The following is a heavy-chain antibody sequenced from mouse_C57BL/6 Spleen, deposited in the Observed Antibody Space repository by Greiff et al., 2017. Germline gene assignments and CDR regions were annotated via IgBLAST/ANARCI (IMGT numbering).Heavy chain of an antibody. J-gene: IGHJ4*01. D-gene: IGHD1-1*01. V-gene: IGHV1-82*01. CDR2: IYPGDGDT. CDR3: ARGDTTVVALYYYAIDY. Sequence: PGKGLEWIGRIYPGDGDTNYNGKFKGKATLTADKSSSTAYMQLSSLTSEDSAVYFCARGDTTVVALYYYAIDYWGQGTSVTVSS.